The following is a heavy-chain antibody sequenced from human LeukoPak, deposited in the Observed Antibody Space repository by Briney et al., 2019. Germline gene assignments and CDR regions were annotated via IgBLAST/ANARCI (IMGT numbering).Heavy chain of an antibody. CDR2: IQQDGSDK. J-gene: IGHJ6*03. Sequence: PGGSLRLSCAASGFTFSSYWTSWARQAPGKGLEWVANIQQDGSDKYYVDSVKGRFTISRDNAKNSLYLQMNSLRAEDTAVYYCARALAYCSSTNCYTYYYYYMDVWGKGTTVTVSS. CDR1: GFTFSSYW. V-gene: IGHV3-7*04. CDR3: ARALAYCSSTNCYTYYYYYMDV. D-gene: IGHD2-2*02.